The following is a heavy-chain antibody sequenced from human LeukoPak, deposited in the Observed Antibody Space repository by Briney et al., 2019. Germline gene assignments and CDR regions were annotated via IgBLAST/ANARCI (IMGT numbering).Heavy chain of an antibody. Sequence: SETLSLTCTVSGGSISSGGYYWSWIRQHPGKGLEWIGYIYYSGSTYYNPSLKSRVTISVDTSKNQFSLKLSSVTAADTAVYYCARGFTSSWGAFDIWGQGTMVTVSS. D-gene: IGHD3-16*01. CDR1: GGSISSGGYY. CDR3: ARGFTSSWGAFDI. V-gene: IGHV4-31*03. CDR2: IYYSGST. J-gene: IGHJ3*02.